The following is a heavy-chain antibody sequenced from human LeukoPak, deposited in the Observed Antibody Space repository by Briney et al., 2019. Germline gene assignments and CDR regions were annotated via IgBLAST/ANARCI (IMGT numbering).Heavy chain of an antibody. V-gene: IGHV1-69*05. CDR3: ARDSLAARRGMDYYYYMDV. J-gene: IGHJ6*03. D-gene: IGHD6-6*01. CDR2: IIPIFGTA. Sequence: ASVKVSCKASGGTFSSYAISWVRQAPGQGLEWMGGIIPIFGTANYAQKFQGRVTITTDESTSTAYMELSGLRSEDTAVYYCARDSLAARRGMDYYYYMDVWGKGTTVTVS. CDR1: GGTFSSYA.